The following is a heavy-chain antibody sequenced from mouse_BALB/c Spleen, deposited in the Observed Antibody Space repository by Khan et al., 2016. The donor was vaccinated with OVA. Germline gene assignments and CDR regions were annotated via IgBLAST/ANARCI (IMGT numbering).Heavy chain of an antibody. J-gene: IGHJ3*01. CDR3: ARGYDFFAS. V-gene: IGHV1-26*01. CDR1: GYSFTLYY. CDR2: VNPNTDNI. D-gene: IGHD2-14*01. Sequence: VQLQQSGPDLVKPGASVKISCKASGYSFTLYYMSWVKQSPGKSLEWIGRVNPNTDNINYNQEFKGKAILTLDKSSNTAYMELRSLTSEDSAVYFCARGYDFFASWGQGTLVTVSA.